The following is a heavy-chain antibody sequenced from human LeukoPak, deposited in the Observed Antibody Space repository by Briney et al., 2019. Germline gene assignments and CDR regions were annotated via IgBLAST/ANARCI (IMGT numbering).Heavy chain of an antibody. D-gene: IGHD3/OR15-3a*01. CDR2: IKRKGDGGTI. CDR3: TAGTGRSDFDY. CDR1: GFTFSNAW. J-gene: IGHJ4*02. V-gene: IGHV3-15*01. Sequence: GGSLRLSCAASGFTFSNAWMSWVRQAPGKGLEWVGRIKRKGDGGTIDYAAPVKGKLTISRDDSKNTLYLQMNSLKSEDTAVYYCTAGTGRSDFDYWGQGTLVTVAS.